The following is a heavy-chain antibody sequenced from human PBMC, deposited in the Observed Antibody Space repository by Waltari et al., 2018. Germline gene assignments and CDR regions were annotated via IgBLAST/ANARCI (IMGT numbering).Heavy chain of an antibody. D-gene: IGHD1-26*01. CDR3: ADSGSYYAFDI. CDR2: ISGRGGTT. CDR1: GFTFTSHP. J-gene: IGHJ3*02. V-gene: IGHV3-23*04. Sequence: EVQLVESGGGLVQPGGSLRLSCAASGFTFTSHPMNWVRQAPGKGLEWVSRISGRGGTTQYADSVKGRFTVSRDNSKNILYLQMSSLRAEDTAVYYCADSGSYYAFDIWGQGTLVTVST.